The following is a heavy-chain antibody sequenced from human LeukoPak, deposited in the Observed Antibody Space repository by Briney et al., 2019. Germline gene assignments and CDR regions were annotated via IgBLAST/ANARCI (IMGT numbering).Heavy chain of an antibody. Sequence: SETLSLTCTVSGGSISSYYWSWFRQPPGKGLEWIGYIYYSGSTNYNPSLKSRVTISVDTSKNQFSLKLSSVTAADTAVYYCARAPRYCSSTSCYSGTAFDYWGQGTLVTVSS. CDR1: GGSISSYY. J-gene: IGHJ4*02. CDR2: IYYSGST. V-gene: IGHV4-59*01. D-gene: IGHD2-2*01. CDR3: ARAPRYCSSTSCYSGTAFDY.